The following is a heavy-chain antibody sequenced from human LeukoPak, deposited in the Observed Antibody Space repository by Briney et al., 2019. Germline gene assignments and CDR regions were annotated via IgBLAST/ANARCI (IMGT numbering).Heavy chain of an antibody. CDR2: INPNSGGT. CDR1: GYTFTGYY. V-gene: IGHV1-2*02. CDR3: ARAAGTFIQYFDY. D-gene: IGHD6-13*01. J-gene: IGHJ4*02. Sequence: APVKVSCKASGYTFTGYYMHWVRQAPGQGLEWMGWINPNSGGTNYAQKFQGRVTMTRDTSISTAYMELSRLRSDDTAVYYCARAAGTFIQYFDYWGQGTLVTVSS.